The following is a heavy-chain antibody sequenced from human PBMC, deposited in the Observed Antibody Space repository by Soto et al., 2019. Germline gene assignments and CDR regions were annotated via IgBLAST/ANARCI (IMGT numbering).Heavy chain of an antibody. V-gene: IGHV4-39*01. D-gene: IGHD4-17*01. CDR2: IYYSGST. J-gene: IGHJ6*02. CDR1: GGSISSSSYY. Sequence: SETLSLTCTVSGGSISSSSYYWGWIRQPPGKGLEWIGSIYYSGSTYYNPSLKSRVTISVDTSKNQFSLKLSSVTAADTAVYYCASTGDRYYYYGMDVWGQGTTVTVSS. CDR3: ASTGDRYYYYGMDV.